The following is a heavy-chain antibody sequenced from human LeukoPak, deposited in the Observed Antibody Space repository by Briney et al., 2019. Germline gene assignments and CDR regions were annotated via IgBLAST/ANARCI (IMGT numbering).Heavy chain of an antibody. CDR3: ARSYGLGGNYFDY. V-gene: IGHV1-2*02. J-gene: IGHJ4*02. D-gene: IGHD3-16*01. Sequence: ASVKVSCKASGYTFTDYYMHWVRQAPGPGLEWMGLINPNSGGTNYAQKFQGRVTMTRDTSISTSYMELSRLRSDDTAVYYCARSYGLGGNYFDYWGQGTLVTVSS. CDR2: INPNSGGT. CDR1: GYTFTDYY.